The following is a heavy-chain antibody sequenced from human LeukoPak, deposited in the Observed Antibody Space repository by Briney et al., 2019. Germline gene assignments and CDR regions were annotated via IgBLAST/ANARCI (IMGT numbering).Heavy chain of an antibody. CDR3: ARPEDGGNSGFDY. CDR2: INPNSGGT. J-gene: IGHJ4*02. Sequence: VASVKVSCKASGYTFTGYYMHWVRQAPGQGLEWMGWINPNSGGTNYAQKFQGWVTMTRDTSISTAYMELSRLRSDDTAVYYCARPEDGGNSGFDYWGQGTLVTVSS. CDR1: GYTFTGYY. D-gene: IGHD4-23*01. V-gene: IGHV1-2*04.